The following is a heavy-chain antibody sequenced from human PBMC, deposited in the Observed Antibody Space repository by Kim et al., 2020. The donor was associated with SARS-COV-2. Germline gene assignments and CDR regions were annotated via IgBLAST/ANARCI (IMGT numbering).Heavy chain of an antibody. CDR2: ISSSSSYT. CDR3: ARVGQVYYDSSGYYSYDAFDI. V-gene: IGHV3-11*05. J-gene: IGHJ3*02. CDR1: GFTFSDYY. Sequence: GGSLRLSCAASGFTFSDYYMSWIRQAPGKGLEWVSYISSSSSYTNYADSVKGRFTISRDNAKNSLYLQMNSLRAEDTAVYYCARVGQVYYDSSGYYSYDAFDIWGQGTMVTVSS. D-gene: IGHD3-22*01.